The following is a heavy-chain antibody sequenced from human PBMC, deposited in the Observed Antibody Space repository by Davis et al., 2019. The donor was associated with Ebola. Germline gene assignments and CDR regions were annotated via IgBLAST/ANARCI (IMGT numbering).Heavy chain of an antibody. D-gene: IGHD6-13*01. CDR3: GSGVAAAGDY. Sequence: ASVKVSCKASGGTFSSYAISWVRQAPGQGLEWMGWISAYNGNTNYAQKFQGRVTMTRDTSTSTVYMELSSLRSEDTAVYYCGSGVAAAGDYWGQGTLVTVSS. CDR2: ISAYNGNT. J-gene: IGHJ4*02. V-gene: IGHV1-18*01. CDR1: GGTFSSYA.